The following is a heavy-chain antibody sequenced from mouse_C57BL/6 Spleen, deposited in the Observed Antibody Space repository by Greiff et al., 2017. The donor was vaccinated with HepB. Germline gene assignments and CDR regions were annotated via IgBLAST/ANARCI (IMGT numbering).Heavy chain of an antibody. CDR3: ARSSLWLRYAMDY. CDR2: ISSGSSTI. J-gene: IGHJ4*01. CDR1: GFTFSDYG. Sequence: EVKVVESGGGLVKPGGSLKLSCAASGFTFSDYGMHWVRQAPEKGLEWVAYISSGSSTIYYADTVKGRFTISRDNAKNTLFLQMTSLRSEDTAMYYCARSSLWLRYAMDYWGQGTSVTVSS. V-gene: IGHV5-17*01. D-gene: IGHD2-2*01.